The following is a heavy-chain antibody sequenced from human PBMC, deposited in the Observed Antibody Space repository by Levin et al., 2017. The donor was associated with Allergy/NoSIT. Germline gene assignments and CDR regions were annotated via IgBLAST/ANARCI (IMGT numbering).Heavy chain of an antibody. CDR2: ISWNSGSI. J-gene: IGHJ3*02. D-gene: IGHD3-3*01. V-gene: IGHV3-9*01. CDR3: ARAKITIFGVVILNAFDI. Sequence: LSLTCAASGFTFDDYAMHWVRQAPGKGLEWVSGISWNSGSIGYADSVKGRFTISRDNAKNSLYLQMNSLRAEDTALYYCARAKITIFGVVILNAFDIWGQGTMVTVSS. CDR1: GFTFDDYA.